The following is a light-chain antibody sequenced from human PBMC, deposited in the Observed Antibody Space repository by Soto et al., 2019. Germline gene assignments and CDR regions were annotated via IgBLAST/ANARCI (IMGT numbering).Light chain of an antibody. J-gene: IGLJ1*01. CDR2: EVT. Sequence: QSVLTQPASVSGSPGQSITISCTGNSSDVGGYNYVSWYQHHPGKAPKLIIYEVTNRPSGVSYRFSGSKSGDTASLTISGLQAEDEADYYCSSFTSSNTDVFGTGTKVTVL. CDR1: SSDVGGYNY. V-gene: IGLV2-14*01. CDR3: SSFTSSNTDV.